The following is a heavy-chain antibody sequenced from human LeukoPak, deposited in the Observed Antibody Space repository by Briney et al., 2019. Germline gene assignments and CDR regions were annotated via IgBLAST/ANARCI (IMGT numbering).Heavy chain of an antibody. J-gene: IGHJ5*02. CDR2: ISRDGDNT. CDR1: GFTLDDYA. CDR3: AKGVRSGTYYNCFDP. V-gene: IGHV3-43*02. D-gene: IGHD1-26*01. Sequence: GGSLRLSCVASGFTLDDYALHWVRQAQGKGLEWISHISRDGDNTYYADPVKGRFTISRDNSKNSLYLQMSSLRAEDTALYYCAKGVRSGTYYNCFDPWGQGTLVTVSS.